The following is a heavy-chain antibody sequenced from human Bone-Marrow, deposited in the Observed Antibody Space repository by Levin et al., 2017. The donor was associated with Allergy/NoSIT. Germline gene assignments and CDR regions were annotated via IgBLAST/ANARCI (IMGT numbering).Heavy chain of an antibody. Sequence: GGSLRLSCEASGFTFSSDAMAWVRQAPGKGLEWVSRISASGDVTYYNESVKGRFTISRDNSKNMLYLQMSSLRAEDTALYFCARGAYYCSTTSCYWPMYFWGQGAPVTVAS. J-gene: IGHJ4*02. CDR2: ISASGDVT. CDR1: GFTFSSDA. CDR3: ARGAYYCSTTSCYWPMYF. V-gene: IGHV3-23*01. D-gene: IGHD2-2*01.